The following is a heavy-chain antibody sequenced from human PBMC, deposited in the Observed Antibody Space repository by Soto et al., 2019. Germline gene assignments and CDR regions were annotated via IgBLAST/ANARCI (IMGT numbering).Heavy chain of an antibody. J-gene: IGHJ6*02. D-gene: IGHD6-13*01. Sequence: PGGSLRLSCAASGFTFSSYAMHWVRQAPGKGLEWVAVISYDGSNKYYADSVKGRFTISRDNSKNTLYLQMNSLRAEDTAVYYCAGEPYSSSWYLYYYYYYGMDVWGQGTTVTVSS. CDR1: GFTFSSYA. CDR3: AGEPYSSSWYLYYYYYYGMDV. V-gene: IGHV3-30-3*01. CDR2: ISYDGSNK.